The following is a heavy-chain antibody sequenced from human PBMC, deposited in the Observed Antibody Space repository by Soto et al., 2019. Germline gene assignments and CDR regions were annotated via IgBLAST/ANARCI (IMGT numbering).Heavy chain of an antibody. J-gene: IGHJ5*02. CDR2: ISGNGSSA. Sequence: EVRLLESGGGLVQPGGSLRLSCAASEFSFSGYVMSWVRQAPGKGLEWVSVISGNGSSAYYADSVKGRFTISRDNYKDTLFLQMTGLRAEDTAVYHCAKEIRVGFWHVYSGVHHWGQGTLVTVSS. CDR1: EFSFSGYV. D-gene: IGHD3-16*01. V-gene: IGHV3-23*01. CDR3: AKEIRVGFWHVYSGVHH.